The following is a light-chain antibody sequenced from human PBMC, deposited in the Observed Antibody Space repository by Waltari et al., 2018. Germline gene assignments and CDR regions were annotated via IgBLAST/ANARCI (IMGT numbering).Light chain of an antibody. CDR3: QQYNTNSPWT. J-gene: IGKJ1*01. CDR2: KAS. CDR1: QSISSW. Sequence: DIQMTQSPSTLSASVGDRVTITCRASQSISSWLAWYQQKPGKAPKLLIYKASTLGRGIPSRFSSSGSGTEFTLTISSLQPDDFATYYCQQYNTNSPWTFGQGTKVEIK. V-gene: IGKV1-5*03.